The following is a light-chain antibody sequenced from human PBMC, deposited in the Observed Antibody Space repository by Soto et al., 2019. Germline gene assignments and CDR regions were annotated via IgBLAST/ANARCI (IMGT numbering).Light chain of an antibody. CDR2: GVS. J-gene: IGKJ4*01. Sequence: DIQLTQSPSFLSASVGDRVTITCRASQGVSSSLAWFQQKPGTAPQLLIYGVSALQSGVPSRFSGSGSGTKFTLTISSLQPEDSATYYCQQLNSYPLTFGGGTKVEIK. V-gene: IGKV1-9*01. CDR1: QGVSSS. CDR3: QQLNSYPLT.